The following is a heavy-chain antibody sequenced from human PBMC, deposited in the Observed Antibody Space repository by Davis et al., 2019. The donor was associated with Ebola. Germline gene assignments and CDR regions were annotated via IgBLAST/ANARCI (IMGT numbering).Heavy chain of an antibody. D-gene: IGHD2-21*01. J-gene: IGHJ4*02. V-gene: IGHV4-34*09. Sequence: LRLSCVASGFRFSSYVMGWVRQLPGKGLEWIGYVYHTGETSYNPSLESRLTISADTSKNQFFLNLRSVTAADTAVYFCARDTILGVGIDAWGQGSLVTVSS. CDR1: GFRFSSYV. CDR3: ARDTILGVGIDA. CDR2: VYHTGET.